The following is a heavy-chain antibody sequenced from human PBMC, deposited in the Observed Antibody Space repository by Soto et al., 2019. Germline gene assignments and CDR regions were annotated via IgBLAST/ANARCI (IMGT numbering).Heavy chain of an antibody. Sequence: GGSLRLSCAASGFTFSTYSMNWVRQAPGKGLEWVSYISSSGSPRYYADSVKGRFTISRDNAKNSLSLQMNSLRDEDTAVYYCARNGGMDVWGQGTTVTVSS. J-gene: IGHJ6*02. CDR2: ISSSGSPR. CDR1: GFTFSTYS. CDR3: ARNGGMDV. D-gene: IGHD2-8*01. V-gene: IGHV3-48*02.